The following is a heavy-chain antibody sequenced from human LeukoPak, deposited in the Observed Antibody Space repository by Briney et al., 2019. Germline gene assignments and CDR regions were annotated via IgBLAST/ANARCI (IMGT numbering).Heavy chain of an antibody. CDR1: GYSFTSYW. J-gene: IGHJ3*02. D-gene: IGHD5-18*01. V-gene: IGHV5-51*01. Sequence: NLGESLKISCKGSGYSFTSYWIGWVRQMPGKGLEWMGIIYPGDSDTRYSPSFQGQVTISTDKSISTAYLQWSSLKASDTAMYYCARTLQLWLSGPHAFDIWGQGTMVTVSS. CDR2: IYPGDSDT. CDR3: ARTLQLWLSGPHAFDI.